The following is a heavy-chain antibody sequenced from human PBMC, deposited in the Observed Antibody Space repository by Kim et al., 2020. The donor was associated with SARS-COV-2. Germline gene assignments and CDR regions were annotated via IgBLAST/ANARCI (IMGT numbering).Heavy chain of an antibody. CDR1: GYTFTSYY. D-gene: IGHD3-22*01. V-gene: IGHV1-46*01. CDR2: INPSGGST. Sequence: ASVKVSCKASGYTFTSYYMHWVRQAPGQGLEWMGIINPSGGSTSYAQKFQGRVTMTRDTSTSTVYMELSSLRSEDTAVYYCARDYDSSGYPSENFDYWGQGTLVTVSS. CDR3: ARDYDSSGYPSENFDY. J-gene: IGHJ4*02.